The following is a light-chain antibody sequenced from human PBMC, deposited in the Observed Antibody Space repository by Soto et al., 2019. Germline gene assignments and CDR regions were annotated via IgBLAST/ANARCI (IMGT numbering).Light chain of an antibody. CDR2: DAS. J-gene: IGKJ2*01. CDR1: QSVSSY. Sequence: EIGLTQSPATLSLSPGERATLSCRASQSVSSYLAWYQQKRGQAPRLLIYDASNRATGIPARFSGSGSGTDFTLTISSLEPEDFAIYYCQQRSVWPPMYTFGRGTKVDIK. CDR3: QQRSVWPPMYT. V-gene: IGKV3-11*01.